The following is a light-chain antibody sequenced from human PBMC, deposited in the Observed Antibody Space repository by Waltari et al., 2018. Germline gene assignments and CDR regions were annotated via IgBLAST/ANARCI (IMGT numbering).Light chain of an antibody. V-gene: IGLV3-21*04. J-gene: IGLJ3*02. CDR1: NIGSKS. Sequence: YVLTQPPSVSVDPGKTARLTCGGDNIGSKSVHWYQQKPGQAPVLVMFYDSDRPSEIPERFAGSNAGNTATLTSSWVEAGDEADYHCQVWDDVTDSGVFGGGTKLTVL. CDR3: QVWDDVTDSGV. CDR2: YDS.